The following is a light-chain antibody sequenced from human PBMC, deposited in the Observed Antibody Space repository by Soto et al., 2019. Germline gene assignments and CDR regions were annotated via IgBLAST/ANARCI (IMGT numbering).Light chain of an antibody. CDR2: KAS. CDR1: QTISSW. CDR3: QRYNSYSEA. Sequence: QMTQSPSTLSGSVGDRVTITCRASQTISSWLAWYQQKPGKAPKLLIYKASTLKSGVPSRFSGSGSGTEFTLTISSLQPDDFATYYCQRYNSYSEAFGQGTKVDI. J-gene: IGKJ1*01. V-gene: IGKV1-5*03.